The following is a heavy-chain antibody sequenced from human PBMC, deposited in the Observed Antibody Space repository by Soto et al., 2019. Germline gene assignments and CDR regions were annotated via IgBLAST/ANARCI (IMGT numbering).Heavy chain of an antibody. CDR3: ARDSRHDYGDYGIDC. D-gene: IGHD4-17*01. V-gene: IGHV1-69*12. Sequence: QVQLVQSGAEVKKPGSSVKVSCKASGGTFSSYTISWVRQAPGQGLEWMGGVIPIFGTANYAQMFQGRVTITADESTRTVYMELSSLRSGDTAVYYCARDSRHDYGDYGIDCWGQGTLVTVSS. CDR1: GGTFSSYT. J-gene: IGHJ4*02. CDR2: VIPIFGTA.